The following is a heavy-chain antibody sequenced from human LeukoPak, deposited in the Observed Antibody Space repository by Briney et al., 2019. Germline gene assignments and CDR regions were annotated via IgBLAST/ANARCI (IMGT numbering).Heavy chain of an antibody. V-gene: IGHV4-30-4*08. D-gene: IGHD2-2*01. CDR3: ARDSQVVESDYYYYMDV. CDR2: LYYSGST. J-gene: IGHJ6*03. Sequence: SETLSLTCTVSGGSISSGDYYWSWLRQPPGLGLEWCGYLYYSGSTYHNPSLKSRVTISVDTSKNQFSLKLSSVTAADTAVYYCARDSQVVESDYYYYMDVWGKGTTVTVSS. CDR1: GGSISSGDYY.